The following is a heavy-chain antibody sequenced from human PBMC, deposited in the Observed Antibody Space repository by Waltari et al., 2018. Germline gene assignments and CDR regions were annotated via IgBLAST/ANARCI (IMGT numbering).Heavy chain of an antibody. D-gene: IGHD2-2*01. CDR1: GYTFTSYA. J-gene: IGHJ6*03. Sequence: QVQLVQSGSELKKPGASVKVSCKASGYTFTSYAMNWVRQAPGQGLEWMGWINTNTGNPTYAQGFTGRFVFSLDTSVSTAYLQISSLKAEDTAVYYCARGRRGLDCSSTSCYSPHYYYMDVGGKGTTVTVSS. CDR3: ARGRRGLDCSSTSCYSPHYYYMDV. CDR2: INTNTGNP. V-gene: IGHV7-4-1*02.